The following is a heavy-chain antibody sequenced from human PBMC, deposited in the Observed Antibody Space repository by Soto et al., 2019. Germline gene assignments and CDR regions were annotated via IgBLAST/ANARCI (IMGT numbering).Heavy chain of an antibody. CDR2: IHSDVTT. V-gene: IGHV3-53*01. CDR1: GFSVSSNS. D-gene: IGHD6-13*01. CDR3: ARELSGSWYNWFDP. J-gene: IGHJ5*02. Sequence: EMQLVESGGGWIQPGESLRLSCAASGFSVSSNSMNWVRQAPGKGLEWVSVIHSDVTTYFADSVKGRFIISRDNSNNMLYLQMNSLRAEDTAIYYCARELSGSWYNWFDPWGQGTLVTVSS.